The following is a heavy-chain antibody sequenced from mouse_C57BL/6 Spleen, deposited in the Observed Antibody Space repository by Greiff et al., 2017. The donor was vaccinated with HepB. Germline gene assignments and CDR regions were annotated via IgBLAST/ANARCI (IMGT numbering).Heavy chain of an antibody. CDR2: ISYSGST. J-gene: IGHJ2*01. CDR3: ARGGSYDDGYYESFDY. Sequence: EVQLVESGPGMVKPSQSLSLTCTVTGYSITSGYDWHWIRHFPGNKLEWMGYISYSGSTNYNPSLKSRISITHDTSKNHFFLKLNSVTTEDTATYYCARGGSYDDGYYESFDYWGQGTTLTVSS. CDR1: GYSITSGYD. V-gene: IGHV3-1*01. D-gene: IGHD2-3*01.